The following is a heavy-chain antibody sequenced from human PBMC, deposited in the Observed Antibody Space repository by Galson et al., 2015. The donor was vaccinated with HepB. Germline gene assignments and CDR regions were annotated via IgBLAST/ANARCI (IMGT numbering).Heavy chain of an antibody. CDR1: GFTFSSYS. D-gene: IGHD6-13*01. CDR3: ARDKLGSSSWYSMNWFDP. CDR2: ISSSSSYI. Sequence: SLRLSCAASGFTFSSYSMNWVRQAPGKGLEWVSSISSSSSYIYHADSVKGRFTISRDNAKNSLYLQMNSLRAEDTAVYYCARDKLGSSSWYSMNWFDPWGQGTLVTVSS. V-gene: IGHV3-21*01. J-gene: IGHJ5*02.